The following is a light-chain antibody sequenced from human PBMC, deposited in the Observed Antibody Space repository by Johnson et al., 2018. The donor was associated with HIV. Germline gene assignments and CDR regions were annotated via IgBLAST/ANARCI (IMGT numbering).Light chain of an antibody. J-gene: IGLJ1*01. CDR1: SSNIGNNY. CDR2: ENN. Sequence: QSVLTQPPSVSAAPGQKVTISCSGSSSNIGNNYVSWYQQLPGTAPKLLIYENNKRPSWIPDRFSGSKSGTSATLGITGLQTGDEADYYCGTWDSSLSAHYVFGTGTKVTVL. V-gene: IGLV1-51*02. CDR3: GTWDSSLSAHYV.